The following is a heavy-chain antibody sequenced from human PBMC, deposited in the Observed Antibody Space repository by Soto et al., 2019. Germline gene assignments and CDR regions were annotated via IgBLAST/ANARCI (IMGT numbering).Heavy chain of an antibody. CDR1: GYTFTNYG. J-gene: IGHJ4*02. CDR3: ARDQAMAQFDY. CDR2: INAYNGNT. D-gene: IGHD5-18*01. V-gene: IGHV1-18*01. Sequence: QVQLVQSGAEVKKPGASVKVSCKASGYTFTNYGISWVRQAPGQGLEWMGWINAYNGNTKYAQKLRGRVTMTTDTATSTAYMELRSLRSADTAVYYCARDQAMAQFDYWGQGTLVTVSS.